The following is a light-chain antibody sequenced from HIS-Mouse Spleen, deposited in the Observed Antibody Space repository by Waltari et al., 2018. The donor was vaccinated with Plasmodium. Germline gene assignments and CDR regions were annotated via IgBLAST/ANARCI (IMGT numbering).Light chain of an antibody. V-gene: IGLV1-47*01. Sequence: QSVLTQPPSASGTPGQRVTISCSGSSSNIGSNYVYWYQQLPGTAPTLLIYRNNQRPSGGPDRFSGAKSGPSASLAISGLRSEDEADYYCAAWDDSLSGPVFGGGTKLTVL. J-gene: IGLJ3*02. CDR1: SSNIGSNY. CDR3: AAWDDSLSGPV. CDR2: RNN.